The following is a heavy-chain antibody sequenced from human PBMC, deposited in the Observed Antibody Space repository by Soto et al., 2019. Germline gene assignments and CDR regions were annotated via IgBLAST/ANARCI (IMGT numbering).Heavy chain of an antibody. Sequence: PSETLSLTCAVYGGSFSGYYWSWIRQPPGKGLEWIGYIYYSGSTNCNPSLKSRVTISVDTSKNQFSLKLSSVTAADTAVYYCARRWGGTFDYWGQGTLVTVSS. CDR1: GGSFSGYY. CDR2: IYYSGST. J-gene: IGHJ4*02. D-gene: IGHD2-21*01. CDR3: ARRWGGTFDY. V-gene: IGHV4-59*01.